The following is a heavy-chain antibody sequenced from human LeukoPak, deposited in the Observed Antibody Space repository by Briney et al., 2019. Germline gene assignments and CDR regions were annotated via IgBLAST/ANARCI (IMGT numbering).Heavy chain of an antibody. CDR2: ISGSGGST. CDR3: AKDRQLVFFSVTETDAFDI. CDR1: GFTFSSYA. V-gene: IGHV3-23*01. D-gene: IGHD6-13*01. Sequence: PGGSLRLSCAASGFTFSSYAMSWVRQAPGKGLEWVSAISGSGGSTYYADSVKGRFTISRDNSKNTLYLQMNSLRAEDTAVYYCAKDRQLVFFSVTETDAFDIWGQGAMVTVSS. J-gene: IGHJ3*02.